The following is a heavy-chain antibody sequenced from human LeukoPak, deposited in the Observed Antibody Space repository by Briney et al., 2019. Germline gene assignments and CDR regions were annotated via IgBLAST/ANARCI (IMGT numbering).Heavy chain of an antibody. J-gene: IGHJ4*02. Sequence: PSETLSLTCAVYGGSFSGYYWSWIRQPPGKGLEWIGEINHSGSTNYNPSLKSRVTISVDTSKNQFSLKLSSVTAADTAVYYCARRVQYSSRLDYWGRGTLVTVSS. CDR3: ARRVQYSSRLDY. V-gene: IGHV4-34*01. CDR2: INHSGST. CDR1: GGSFSGYY. D-gene: IGHD6-19*01.